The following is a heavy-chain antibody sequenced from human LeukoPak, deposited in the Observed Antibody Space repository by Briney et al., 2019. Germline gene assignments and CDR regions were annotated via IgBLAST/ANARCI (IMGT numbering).Heavy chain of an antibody. CDR1: GYSFIDYY. CDR3: ARGNSYDSSGYPEYFQN. Sequence: ASVKVSCKASGYSFIDYYVHWVRQAPGQGLEWMGCINPNTGDTIYSRKFQGRVTMTRDTSISTAYMEVSRLRSDDTAVYYCARGNSYDSSGYPEYFQNWGQGTLVTVSS. CDR2: INPNTGDT. J-gene: IGHJ1*01. V-gene: IGHV1-2*02. D-gene: IGHD3-22*01.